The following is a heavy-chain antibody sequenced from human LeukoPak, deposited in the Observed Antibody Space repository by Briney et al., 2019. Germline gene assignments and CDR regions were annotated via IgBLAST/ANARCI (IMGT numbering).Heavy chain of an antibody. J-gene: IGHJ4*02. CDR1: GGSFSGYY. D-gene: IGHD3-3*01. Sequence: SETLSLTCAVYGGSFSGYYWSWIRQSPGKGLEWIGEINHSGSTNYNPSLKSRVTISVDTSKNQFSLKLSSVTAADTAVYYCARIPIRFLEYFDYWGQGTLVTVSS. CDR3: ARIPIRFLEYFDY. V-gene: IGHV4-34*01. CDR2: INHSGST.